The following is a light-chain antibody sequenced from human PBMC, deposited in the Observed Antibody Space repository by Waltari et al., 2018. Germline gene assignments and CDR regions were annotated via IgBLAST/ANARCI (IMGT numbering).Light chain of an antibody. Sequence: QSVLTQPPSASCTPGQRVTISCSGSISNIGSNTVNLNQQVPGTAPKVLIFNNNERPSGVPDRFSGSKSGTSASLVISGLQSEDEADYYCATWDDSLDGWVFGGGTRLTVL. CDR3: ATWDDSLDGWV. J-gene: IGLJ3*02. CDR1: ISNIGSNT. V-gene: IGLV1-44*01. CDR2: NNN.